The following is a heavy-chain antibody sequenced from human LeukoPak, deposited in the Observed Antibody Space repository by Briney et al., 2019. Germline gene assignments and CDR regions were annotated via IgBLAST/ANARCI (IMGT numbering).Heavy chain of an antibody. CDR1: GYTFTSYG. V-gene: IGHV1-18*01. J-gene: IGHJ4*02. D-gene: IGHD5-24*01. Sequence: ASVKVSCNASGYTFTSYGISWVRQAPGQGLEWMGWISAYNGNANYAQKLQGRVTMTTDTSTSTAYMELRSLRSDDTAVYYCARDSKGGDGYKRIDYWGQGTLVTVSS. CDR3: ARDSKGGDGYKRIDY. CDR2: ISAYNGNA.